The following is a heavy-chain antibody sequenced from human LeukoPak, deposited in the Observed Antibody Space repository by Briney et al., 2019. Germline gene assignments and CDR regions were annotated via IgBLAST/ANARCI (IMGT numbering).Heavy chain of an antibody. V-gene: IGHV1-8*01. J-gene: IGHJ4*02. CDR3: ARVNGPVDY. CDR2: MNPNSGYT. CDR1: GYTFTTYD. D-gene: IGHD1-1*01. Sequence: ASVKVSCKTSGYTFTTYDINWVRQAAGQGREWMGWMNPNSGYTGSAQKFQGRVTMTGDTSISTAYMDLSSLTSEDTAVYYCARVNGPVDYWGQGTLVTVSS.